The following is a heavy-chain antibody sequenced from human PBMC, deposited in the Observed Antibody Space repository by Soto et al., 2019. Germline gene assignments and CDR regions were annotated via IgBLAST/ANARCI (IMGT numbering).Heavy chain of an antibody. J-gene: IGHJ4*02. D-gene: IGHD6-19*01. CDR1: GGSISSYY. Sequence: SETPSLTCTVSGGSISSYYWSWIRQPPGKGLEWIGYIYYSGSTNYNPSLKSRVTISVDTSKNQFSLKLSSVTAADTAVYYCARQDYSSGYDYWGQGTLVTVSS. CDR3: ARQDYSSGYDY. CDR2: IYYSGST. V-gene: IGHV4-59*08.